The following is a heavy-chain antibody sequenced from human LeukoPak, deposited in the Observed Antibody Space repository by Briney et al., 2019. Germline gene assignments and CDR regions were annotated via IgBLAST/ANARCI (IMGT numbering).Heavy chain of an antibody. CDR3: ANQQWLVPNWFDP. D-gene: IGHD6-19*01. CDR1: GFTFSSYA. CDR2: ISGSGGST. Sequence: GGSLRLSCAASGFTFSSYAMSWVRQAPGRGLEWVSAISGSGGSTYYADSVKGRFTISRDNSKNTLYLQMNSLRAEDTAVYYCANQQWLVPNWFDPWGQGTLVTVSS. J-gene: IGHJ5*02. V-gene: IGHV3-23*01.